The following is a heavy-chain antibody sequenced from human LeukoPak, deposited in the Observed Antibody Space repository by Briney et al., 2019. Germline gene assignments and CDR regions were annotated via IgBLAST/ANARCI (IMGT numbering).Heavy chain of an antibody. J-gene: IGHJ4*02. V-gene: IGHV1-8*01. Sequence: ASVTVSRKASVYTFTSYDINWVRQATGPGLEWMGWMNPNSGNTGYAQKFQGRVTMTRNTSISTAYMELSSLRSEDTAVYYCARVTYYYGSGRNFDYWGQGTLVTVSS. D-gene: IGHD3-10*01. CDR2: MNPNSGNT. CDR1: VYTFTSYD. CDR3: ARVTYYYGSGRNFDY.